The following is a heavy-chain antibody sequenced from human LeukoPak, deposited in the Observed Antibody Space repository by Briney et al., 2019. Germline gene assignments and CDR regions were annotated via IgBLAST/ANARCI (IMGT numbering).Heavy chain of an antibody. CDR2: IYYSGST. CDR1: GGSISSHY. CDR3: ARSIVVVTAISGSWYFDL. V-gene: IGHV4-59*11. J-gene: IGHJ2*01. Sequence: SETLSLTCTVSGGSISSHYWSWIRQPPGKGLEWIGCIYYSGSTNYNPSLKSRVTISVDTSKNQFSLKLSSVTAADTAVYYCARSIVVVTAISGSWYFDLWGRGTLVTVSS. D-gene: IGHD2-21*02.